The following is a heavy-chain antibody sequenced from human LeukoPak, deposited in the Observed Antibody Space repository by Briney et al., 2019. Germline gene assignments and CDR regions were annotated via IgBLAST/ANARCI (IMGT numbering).Heavy chain of an antibody. D-gene: IGHD6-19*01. Sequence: SQTLSLTCAISGDSVSSNSAAWNWIRQSPSRGLEWLGRTYYRSKWYNDYAVSVKSRITINPDTSKNQFSLQLNSVTPEDTAVYYCARDIDSSGWYYYWYFDLWGRGTLVTVSS. J-gene: IGHJ2*01. V-gene: IGHV6-1*01. CDR2: TYYRSKWYN. CDR3: ARDIDSSGWYYYWYFDL. CDR1: GDSVSSNSAA.